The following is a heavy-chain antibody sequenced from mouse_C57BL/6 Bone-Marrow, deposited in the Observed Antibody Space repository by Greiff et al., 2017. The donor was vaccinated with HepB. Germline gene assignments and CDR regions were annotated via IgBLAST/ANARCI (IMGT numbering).Heavy chain of an antibody. CDR2: IDPSDSYT. Sequence: VQLQQPGAELVKPGASVKLSCKASGYTFTSYWMQWVKQRPGQGLEWIGEIDPSDSYTNYNQKFKGKATLTVDTSSSTAYMQLSSLTSEDSAVYYGASAPHWGQGTLVTVSA. J-gene: IGHJ3*01. V-gene: IGHV1-50*01. CDR1: GYTFTSYW. CDR3: ASAPH.